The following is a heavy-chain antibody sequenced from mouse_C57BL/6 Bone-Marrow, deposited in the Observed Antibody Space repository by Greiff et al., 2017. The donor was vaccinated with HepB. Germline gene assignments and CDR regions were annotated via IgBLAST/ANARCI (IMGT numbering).Heavy chain of an antibody. J-gene: IGHJ1*03. V-gene: IGHV5-15*01. Sequence: EVKLMESGGGLVQPGGSLKLSCAASGFTFSDYGMAWVRQAPRKGPEWVAFISNLAYSIYYADTVTGRFTISRENAKNTLYLEMSSLRSEDTAMYYCARQGYSNYGYFDVWGTGTTVTVSS. CDR2: ISNLAYSI. CDR3: ARQGYSNYGYFDV. CDR1: GFTFSDYG. D-gene: IGHD2-5*01.